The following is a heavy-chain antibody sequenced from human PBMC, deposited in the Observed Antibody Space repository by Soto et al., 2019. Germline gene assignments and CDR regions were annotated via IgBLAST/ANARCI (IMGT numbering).Heavy chain of an antibody. CDR1: GFTFSTYS. V-gene: IGHV3-48*01. J-gene: IGHJ4*02. CDR2: ISSSSSTI. Sequence: GGSLRLSCAASGFTFSTYSISWVRHAPGKGLEWVSYISSSSSTIFYTDSVKGRFTVSRDNAKNSLYLQMNSLRAEDTAVYYCAKFKYDLVLNLDYWGQGTPVTVSS. D-gene: IGHD6-13*01. CDR3: AKFKYDLVLNLDY.